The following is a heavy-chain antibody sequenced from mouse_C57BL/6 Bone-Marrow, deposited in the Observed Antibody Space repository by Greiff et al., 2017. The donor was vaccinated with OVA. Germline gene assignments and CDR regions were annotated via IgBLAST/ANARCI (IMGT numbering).Heavy chain of an antibody. CDR2: ISDGGSYT. CDR3: ARDRYGSSYPDYFDY. J-gene: IGHJ2*01. Sequence: DVKLQESGGGLVKPGGSLKLSCAASGFTFSSYAMSWVRQTPEKRLEWVATISDGGSYTYSPDNVKGRFTISRDNAKNNLYLQMSHLKSEDTAMYYCARDRYGSSYPDYFDYWGQGTTLTVSS. V-gene: IGHV5-4*01. CDR1: GFTFSSYA. D-gene: IGHD1-1*01.